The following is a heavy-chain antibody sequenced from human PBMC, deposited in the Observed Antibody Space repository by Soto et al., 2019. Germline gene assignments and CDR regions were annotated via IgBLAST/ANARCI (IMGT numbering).Heavy chain of an antibody. CDR1: GYTFTSYG. V-gene: IGHV1-18*01. D-gene: IGHD3-22*01. J-gene: IGHJ6*02. CDR3: ARDPMIVVPYYYYYGMEV. Sequence: GASGKVSSKAAGYTFTSYGISWLRQAPGQGLEWMGWISAYNGNTNYAQKLQGRVTMTTDTSTSTAYMELRSLRSEDTAVYYRARDPMIVVPYYYYYGMEVWGQGTTVSVSS. CDR2: ISAYNGNT.